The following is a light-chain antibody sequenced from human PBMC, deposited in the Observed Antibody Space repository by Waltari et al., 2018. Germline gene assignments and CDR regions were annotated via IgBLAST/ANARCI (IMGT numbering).Light chain of an antibody. Sequence: DIVMTQSPDSLAVSLGERAAIHCKSRQSVLHSSNNKNYLAWFQQKPGQPPKLLIYWASTREAGIPDRFSGSGCGTDFTLTFHSLQAEDLTVYYCQQYYSSPRTFGQGTKVEIK. CDR1: QSVLHSSNNKNY. CDR2: WAS. V-gene: IGKV4-1*01. CDR3: QQYYSSPRT. J-gene: IGKJ1*01.